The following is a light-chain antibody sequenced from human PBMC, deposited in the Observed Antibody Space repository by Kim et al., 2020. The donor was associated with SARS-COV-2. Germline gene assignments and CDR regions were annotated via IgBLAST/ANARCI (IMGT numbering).Light chain of an antibody. J-gene: IGLJ2*01. CDR1: SGSIASNY. CDR3: QSYDSSNHVV. CDR2: EDN. V-gene: IGLV6-57*01. Sequence: KTVIISCTRSSGSIASNYVQWYQQRPGSSPTTVIYEDNQRPSGVPDRFSGSIDSSSNSASLTISGLKTEDEADYYCQSYDSSNHVVFGGGTQLTVL.